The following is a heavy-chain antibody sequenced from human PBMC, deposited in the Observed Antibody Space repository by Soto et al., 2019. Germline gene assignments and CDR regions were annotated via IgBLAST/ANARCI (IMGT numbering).Heavy chain of an antibody. CDR3: ARLAVGSGSYYPSPYYYYGMDV. Sequence: SETLSLTCTVSGGSISSYYWSWIRQPPGKGLEWIGYIYYSDSTNYNPSLKSRVIISVDTSKNQFSLKLSSVTAADTAVYYCARLAVGSGSYYPSPYYYYGMDVWGQGTTVTVSS. CDR1: GGSISSYY. J-gene: IGHJ6*02. CDR2: IYYSDST. V-gene: IGHV4-59*08. D-gene: IGHD3-10*01.